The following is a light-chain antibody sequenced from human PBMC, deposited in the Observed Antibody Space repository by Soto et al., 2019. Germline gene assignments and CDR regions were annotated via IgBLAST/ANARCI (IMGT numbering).Light chain of an antibody. V-gene: IGLV1-47*01. Sequence: QSVLTQSPSASGTPGQRVTISCSASSSDFVSNSVSGYQHVPGTAPKHLISRNHQRPSGVPDRVCGSKSGTSASLTISDLRSEDEADYYCSTCDDNLSGPSWVFGGGTKPTVL. CDR3: STCDDNLSGPSWV. J-gene: IGLJ3*02. CDR2: RNH. CDR1: SSDFVSNS.